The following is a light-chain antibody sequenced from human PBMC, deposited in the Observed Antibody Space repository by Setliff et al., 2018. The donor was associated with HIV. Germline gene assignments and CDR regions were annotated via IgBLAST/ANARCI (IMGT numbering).Light chain of an antibody. J-gene: IGLJ1*01. Sequence: QSALTQPASVSGSPGQSITISCTGTSSDVGGYNYVSWYQQHPGKAPKLMIYEVSNRPSGVSNRFSGSKSGNTASLTISGLQAEDEADYYCSSYTGSSTGYVFGTGTKV. CDR2: EVS. CDR1: SSDVGGYNY. CDR3: SSYTGSSTGYV. V-gene: IGLV2-14*01.